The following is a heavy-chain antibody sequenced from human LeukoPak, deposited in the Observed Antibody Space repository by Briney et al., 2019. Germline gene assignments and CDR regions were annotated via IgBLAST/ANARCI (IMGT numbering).Heavy chain of an antibody. V-gene: IGHV4-39*01. J-gene: IGHJ4*02. CDR1: GGSISSSSYY. CDR3: ARHQLYSSGWYRPANYFDY. CDR2: IYYSGST. Sequence: PSETLSLTCTVSGGSISSSSYYWGWIRQPPGKGLEWIGSIYYSGSTYYHPSLKSRVIISVDTSKNQFSLKLSSVTAADTAVYYCARHQLYSSGWYRPANYFDYWGQGTLATVSS. D-gene: IGHD6-19*01.